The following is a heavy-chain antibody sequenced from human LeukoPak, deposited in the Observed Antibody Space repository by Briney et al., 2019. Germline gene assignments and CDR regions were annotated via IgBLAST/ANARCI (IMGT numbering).Heavy chain of an antibody. J-gene: IGHJ4*02. D-gene: IGHD3-10*01. CDR3: ARGYGSGSYFVY. Sequence: SETLSLTCAVYGGSSSGYYWSWICQPPGKGLEWIGEINQSGSTNQNPSLKSRVTISIDTSKNQFSLKLSSVTAADTAVYYCARGYGSGSYFVYWGQGTLVTVSS. CDR2: INQSGST. V-gene: IGHV4-34*01. CDR1: GGSSSGYY.